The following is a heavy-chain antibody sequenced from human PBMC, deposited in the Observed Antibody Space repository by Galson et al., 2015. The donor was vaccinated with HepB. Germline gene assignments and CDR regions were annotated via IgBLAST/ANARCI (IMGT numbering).Heavy chain of an antibody. J-gene: IGHJ4*02. CDR2: ISAYNGNT. CDR1: GYTFTSYG. CDR3: ARVVRRHHSSGWYYFDY. Sequence: SVKVSCKASGYTFTSYGISWVRQAPGQGLEWMGWISAYNGNTNYAQKLQGRVTMTTDTSTSTAYMELRSLRSDDTAVYYCARVVRRHHSSGWYYFDYWGQGTLVTVSS. D-gene: IGHD6-13*01. V-gene: IGHV1-18*01.